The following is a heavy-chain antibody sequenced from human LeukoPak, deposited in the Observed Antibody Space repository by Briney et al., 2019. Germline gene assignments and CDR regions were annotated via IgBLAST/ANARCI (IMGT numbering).Heavy chain of an antibody. Sequence: GSLRLSCAASDSTFSSFSMRWVRQAPGKGLFWVAAISSRSAHICYADSVKGRFTISRDNAKKSLYLEMNNLRADDTAVYYCARDRSTSRYYHGMDVWGPGTTVIVSS. CDR3: ARDRSTSRYYHGMDV. CDR2: ISSRSAHI. J-gene: IGHJ6*02. CDR1: DSTFSSFS. D-gene: IGHD2-2*01. V-gene: IGHV3-21*01.